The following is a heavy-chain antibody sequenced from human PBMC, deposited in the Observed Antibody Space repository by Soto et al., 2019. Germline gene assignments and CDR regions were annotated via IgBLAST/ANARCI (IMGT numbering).Heavy chain of an antibody. Sequence: ASVKVSCKASGYSFTSYGIGWVRQAPGQGLEWMGFISTYSGKTNSAQKFQGRLTITPDESTGTSYMDLKSLPSGDTAVYFRARENRDDNSCWYSSSDWLDPWGQGTRVTVSS. CDR3: ARENRDDNSCWYSSSDWLDP. CDR1: GYSFTSYG. V-gene: IGHV1-18*01. J-gene: IGHJ5*02. CDR2: ISTYSGKT. D-gene: IGHD6-19*01.